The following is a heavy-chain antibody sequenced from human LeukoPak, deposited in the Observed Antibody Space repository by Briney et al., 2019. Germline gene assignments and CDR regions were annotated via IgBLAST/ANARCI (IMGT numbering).Heavy chain of an antibody. D-gene: IGHD3-10*01. Sequence: TLSLTCTVSGGSVNSGAYYWSWIRQCPGKGLEWIGQIFFTGRTDYNPSLQSRLSISIDTSKNQFSMELSSVTVADTATYYCARDRASGMDFWGQGTLVTVSS. V-gene: IGHV4-31*03. CDR2: IFFTGRT. CDR3: ARDRASGMDF. CDR1: GGSVNSGAYY. J-gene: IGHJ4*02.